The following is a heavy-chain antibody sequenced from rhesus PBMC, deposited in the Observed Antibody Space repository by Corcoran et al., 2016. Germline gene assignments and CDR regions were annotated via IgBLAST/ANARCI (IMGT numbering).Heavy chain of an antibody. CDR3: TMSFGSGWSPR. D-gene: IGHD6S26*01. J-gene: IGHJ4*01. CDR2: VSPRGST. V-gene: IGHV4-173*01. Sequence: QVQLQESGPGLVKPSETLSLTCAVSGASISNNSWTWLRQSPGKGLEWIARVSPRGSTDYTPSLRSRVTISRDASENHFSLNLSSVTAADTAVYYCTMSFGSGWSPRWGQGVLVTVSS. CDR1: GASISNNS.